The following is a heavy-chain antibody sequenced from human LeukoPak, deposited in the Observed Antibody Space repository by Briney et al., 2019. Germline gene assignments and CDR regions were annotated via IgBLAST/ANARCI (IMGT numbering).Heavy chain of an antibody. CDR2: ISGSGRTM. Sequence: HSGWSLRLSCAASGFTFSSYEMNWVCQAPGKGLEWVSYISGSGRTMSYSDSVKGRFTISRDNAKNSLYLQMNSLRVEDTAVYHCARGGLYGYDVFDYWGQGTLVTVSS. CDR1: GFTFSSYE. V-gene: IGHV3-48*03. D-gene: IGHD5-12*01. J-gene: IGHJ4*02. CDR3: ARGGLYGYDVFDY.